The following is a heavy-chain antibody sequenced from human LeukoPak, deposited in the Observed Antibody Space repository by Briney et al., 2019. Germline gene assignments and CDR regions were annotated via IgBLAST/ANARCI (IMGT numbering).Heavy chain of an antibody. CDR3: ARVYYDSSGYYGYYYYYMDV. Sequence: ASVKVSCKASGYTFTGYYMHWVRQAPGQGLEWMGWINPNSGGTNYPQKFQGRVTMTRDTSISTAYMELSRLRSDDTAVYYCARVYYDSSGYYGYYYYYMDVWGKGTTVTVSS. CDR1: GYTFTGYY. CDR2: INPNSGGT. D-gene: IGHD3-22*01. V-gene: IGHV1-2*02. J-gene: IGHJ6*03.